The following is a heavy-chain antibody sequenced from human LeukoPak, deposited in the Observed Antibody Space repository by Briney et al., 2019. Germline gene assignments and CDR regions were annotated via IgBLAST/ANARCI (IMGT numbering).Heavy chain of an antibody. D-gene: IGHD3-10*01. CDR2: IYYTGST. J-gene: IGHJ4*02. CDR3: ARSQNYYGSGDY. CDR1: GDSVSNGNYY. V-gene: IGHV4-61*03. Sequence: SETLSLTCIVSGDSVSNGNYYWSWLRQPPGTALEWIGYIYYTGSTYYNPSLEGRVTISVDTPRDHFSVKLNSVTAADTAVYYCARSQNYYGSGDYWSQGTLVTVSS.